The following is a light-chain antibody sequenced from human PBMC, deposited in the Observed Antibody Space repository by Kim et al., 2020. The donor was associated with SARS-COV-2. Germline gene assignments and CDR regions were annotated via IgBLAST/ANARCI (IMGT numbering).Light chain of an antibody. CDR3: MYGTHWPPSFT. V-gene: IGKV2-30*01. Sequence: EVIMNQSPLSLPVTLGQPASISCRSSQSLVFSDGKTYLNWFHQRPGQSPRRLIYKVSNRDSGVPDRFSGSGSGTDFTLKISRVEAEDVGVYYCMYGTHWPPSFTFGGGTKVDIK. CDR1: QSLVFSDGKTY. CDR2: KVS. J-gene: IGKJ4*01.